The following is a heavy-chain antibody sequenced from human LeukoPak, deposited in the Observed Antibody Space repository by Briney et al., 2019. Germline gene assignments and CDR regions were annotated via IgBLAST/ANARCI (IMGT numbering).Heavy chain of an antibody. D-gene: IGHD2-2*01. CDR2: INYSGNT. CDR3: ARIVIVPADINYFDY. Sequence: SETLSLTCTVSGDSITSSSYYWVWIRQPPGKGLQWIGSINYSGNTYYESSIKSRITMSVDTSKSQFSLKLTSVTAADTATYYCARIVIVPADINYFDYWGQGTLVTVSS. V-gene: IGHV4-39*07. J-gene: IGHJ4*02. CDR1: GDSITSSSYY.